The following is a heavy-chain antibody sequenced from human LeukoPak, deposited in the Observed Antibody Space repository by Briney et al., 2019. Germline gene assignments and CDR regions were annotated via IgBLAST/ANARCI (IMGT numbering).Heavy chain of an antibody. Sequence: GASVKVSCKASGYTFTGYYMHWVRQAPGQGLEWMGWINPNSGGTNYAQKFQGRVTMTRDTSISTAYMELSRLRSDDTAVYYCARVIGIAVAGTGYYYYYMDVWGKGTTVTISS. V-gene: IGHV1-2*02. CDR3: ARVIGIAVAGTGYYYYYMDV. CDR2: INPNSGGT. J-gene: IGHJ6*03. CDR1: GYTFTGYY. D-gene: IGHD6-19*01.